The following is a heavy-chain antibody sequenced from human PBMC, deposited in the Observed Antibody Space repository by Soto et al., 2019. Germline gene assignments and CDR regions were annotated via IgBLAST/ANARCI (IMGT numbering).Heavy chain of an antibody. D-gene: IGHD3-22*01. J-gene: IGHJ4*02. CDR3: AKDPHYYDSSGSMDY. CDR2: ISGSGGST. CDR1: GFTFSSYA. V-gene: IGHV3-23*01. Sequence: GGSLRHSCAGSGFTFSSYAMSWVRQAPGKGLEWVSAISGSGGSTYYADSVKGRFTISRDNSKNTLYLQMNSLRAEDTAVYYCAKDPHYYDSSGSMDYWGQGTLVTVSS.